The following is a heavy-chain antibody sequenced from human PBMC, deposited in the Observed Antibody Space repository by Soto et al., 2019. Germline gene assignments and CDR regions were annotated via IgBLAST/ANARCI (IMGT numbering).Heavy chain of an antibody. J-gene: IGHJ4*02. Sequence: GGSLRLSCAASGFTFNTVWMSWVRHAPGKGLGWVANINQDGSEKYYVNSVKSRFTISGDTAKNSVYLQMNSMRAEDTALYYCAREISGVDYWGQGTMVTVSS. CDR2: INQDGSEK. V-gene: IGHV3-7*03. CDR1: GFTFNTVW. CDR3: AREISGVDY.